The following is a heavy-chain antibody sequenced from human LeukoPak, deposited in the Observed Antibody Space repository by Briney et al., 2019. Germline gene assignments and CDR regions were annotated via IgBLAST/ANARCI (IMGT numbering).Heavy chain of an antibody. CDR1: GYSFTSYW. D-gene: IGHD4-11*01. CDR2: IYPGDSDT. Sequence: GESLKISCKGSGYSFTSYWIGWVRQMPGKGLEWTGIIYPGDSDTRYSPSFQGQVTISADKSISTAYLQWRSLKASDTAMYYCARGDYSNFGHFDYWGQGTLVTVSS. J-gene: IGHJ4*02. V-gene: IGHV5-51*01. CDR3: ARGDYSNFGHFDY.